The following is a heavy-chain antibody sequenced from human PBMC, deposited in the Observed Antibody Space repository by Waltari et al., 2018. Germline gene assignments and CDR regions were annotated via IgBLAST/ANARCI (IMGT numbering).Heavy chain of an antibody. CDR1: GYSFTNYA. Sequence: QVQLVQSGSEWKKPGASVKVSCKAYGYSFTNYAINWVRQAPGQGLELMGWITTNIENPTYTQGFTRRFVFSLDTSVSTAYLQINDLKAEDTAIYYCAREVVPAAKIVVNWFDPWGQGTQVTVSS. D-gene: IGHD2-2*01. V-gene: IGHV7-4-1*02. CDR2: ITTNIENP. CDR3: AREVVPAAKIVVNWFDP. J-gene: IGHJ5*02.